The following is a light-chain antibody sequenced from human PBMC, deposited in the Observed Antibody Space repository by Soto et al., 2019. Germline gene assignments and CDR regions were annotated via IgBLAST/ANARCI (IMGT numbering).Light chain of an antibody. CDR2: DVN. Sequence: QSVLTQPRSVSGSPGQSVTISCTGTSSDVGTYNHVSWYQQHPGKAPKVMIYDVNKRSSTVPDRFSGSKSGNTASLTISGLQAEDEADYYCSSYAGTYSVVFCGGTKLTVL. CDR1: SSDVGTYNH. CDR3: SSYAGTYSVV. V-gene: IGLV2-11*01. J-gene: IGLJ2*01.